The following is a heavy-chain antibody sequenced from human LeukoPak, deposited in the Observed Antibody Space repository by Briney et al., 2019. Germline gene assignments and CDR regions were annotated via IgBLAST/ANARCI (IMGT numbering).Heavy chain of an antibody. CDR1: GYTFTSYY. J-gene: IGHJ4*02. CDR2: INPSGGGI. CDR3: ARAKGYAYDY. Sequence: ASVKVSCKASGYTFTSYYIHWVRQAPGQGLEWMGIINPSGGGISYAQKFQGRVTITTDTSTSTVYMEPSSLRSEDTAVYYCARAKGYAYDYWGQGTLVTISS. D-gene: IGHD1-1*01. V-gene: IGHV1-46*03.